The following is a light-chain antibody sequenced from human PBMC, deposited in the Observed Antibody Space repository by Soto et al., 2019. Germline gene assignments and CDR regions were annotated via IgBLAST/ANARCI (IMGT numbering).Light chain of an antibody. CDR1: QSLVYSDGNTY. CDR3: MQHTPGHT. Sequence: DVVLTQSPLSLPVTLGQPASISCRSSQSLVYSDGNTYLNWFQQRPGQSPRRLIYKVSNRDSGVPDRFSGSGSGTDFTLKISRVEAEDVGVYYCMQHTPGHTFGQGTKLEIK. V-gene: IGKV2-30*01. J-gene: IGKJ2*01. CDR2: KVS.